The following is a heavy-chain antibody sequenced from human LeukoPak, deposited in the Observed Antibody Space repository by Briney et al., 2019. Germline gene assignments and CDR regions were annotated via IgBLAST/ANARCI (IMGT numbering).Heavy chain of an antibody. CDR3: ARWYSSGWYSDY. J-gene: IGHJ4*02. Sequence: GGSLRLFCAASGFSFSTYSMIWVRQAPGKGLEWVSSVSGTSEYVYYADSVRGRFTISRDNAKNTVYLQMNSLRAEDTAVYYCARWYSSGWYSDYWGQGTLVTVSS. CDR2: VSGTSEYV. CDR1: GFSFSTYS. D-gene: IGHD6-19*01. V-gene: IGHV3-21*06.